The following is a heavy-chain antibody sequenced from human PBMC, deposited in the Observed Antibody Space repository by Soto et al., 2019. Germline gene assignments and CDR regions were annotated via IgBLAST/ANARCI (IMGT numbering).Heavy chain of an antibody. CDR3: ARSRTEIAARPDYFDY. Sequence: PGGSLRLSCAASGFTFGSYAMSWVRQAPGKGLEWVSAISGSGGSTYYADSVKGRFTISRDNSKNTLYLQMNSLRAEDTAVYYCARSRTEIAARPDYFDYWGQGTLVTVSS. CDR2: ISGSGGST. D-gene: IGHD6-6*01. J-gene: IGHJ4*02. V-gene: IGHV3-23*01. CDR1: GFTFGSYA.